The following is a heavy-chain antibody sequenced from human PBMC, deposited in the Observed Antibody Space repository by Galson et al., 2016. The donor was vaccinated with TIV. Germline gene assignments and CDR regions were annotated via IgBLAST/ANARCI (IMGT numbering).Heavy chain of an antibody. V-gene: IGHV3-30*02. CDR2: IRYDGSNK. CDR3: AKDGDDNAFVHLFYYYMDV. Sequence: SLRLSCATSGFTFSNFGMHWVRQALGKGLEWVAFIRYDGSNKYFADSVKGRFTISRDNSKNTLYLQMNSLRAEDTAVFYCAKDGDDNAFVHLFYYYMDVWGKGTTVTVSS. D-gene: IGHD7-27*01. J-gene: IGHJ6*03. CDR1: GFTFSNFG.